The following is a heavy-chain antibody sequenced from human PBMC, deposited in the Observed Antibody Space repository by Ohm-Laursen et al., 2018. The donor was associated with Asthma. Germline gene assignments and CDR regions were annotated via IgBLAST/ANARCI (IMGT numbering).Heavy chain of an antibody. V-gene: IGHV2-70*04. CDR3: ARIGPYYYYGMDV. Sequence: TQTLTLTCTFSGFSLSTSGMRVSWIRQPPGKALEWLARIDWDDDKFYSTSLKTRLTISKDTSKNQVVLTMTNMDPVDTATYYCARIGPYYYYGMDVWGQGTTVTVSS. J-gene: IGHJ6*02. CDR1: GFSLSTSGMR. CDR2: IDWDDDK.